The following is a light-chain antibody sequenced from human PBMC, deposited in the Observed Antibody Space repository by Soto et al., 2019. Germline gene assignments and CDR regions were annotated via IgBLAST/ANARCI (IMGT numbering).Light chain of an antibody. Sequence: QSVLTQPPSASGSPGQSVTISCTGTSSDVGGYNYVSWYQQHPGKAPKLMIYDVSNRPSGVSNRFSGSKSGNTASLTISGLQAEDEADYYCSSYTSSSTYVFGTGTKVTV. V-gene: IGLV2-14*01. CDR3: SSYTSSSTYV. J-gene: IGLJ1*01. CDR1: SSDVGGYNY. CDR2: DVS.